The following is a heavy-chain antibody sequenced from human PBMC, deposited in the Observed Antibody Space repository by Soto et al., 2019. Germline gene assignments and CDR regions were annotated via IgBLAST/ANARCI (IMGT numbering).Heavy chain of an antibody. D-gene: IGHD3-16*01. CDR2: IWYDGSNK. CDR3: GRGGGGEEAFDI. Sequence: QVQLVESGGGVVQPGRSLRLSCAASGFTFSSYGMHWVRQAPGKGLEWVAVIWYDGSNKYYADSVKGRFTISRDNSKNTLYRQMNSLRAEDTAVYYCGRGGGGEEAFDIWGQGTMVTVSS. CDR1: GFTFSSYG. J-gene: IGHJ3*02. V-gene: IGHV3-33*01.